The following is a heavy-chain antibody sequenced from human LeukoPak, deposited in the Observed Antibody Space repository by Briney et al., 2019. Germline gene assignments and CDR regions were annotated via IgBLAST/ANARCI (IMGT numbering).Heavy chain of an antibody. Sequence: GASVKVSCKASGGTFSGYAISWVRQAPGQGLEWMGGIIPIFGTANYAQKFQGRVTITADESTSTAYMELSSLRSEDTAVYYCARSPYYDSSGYYSHDYWGQGTLVTVSS. CDR3: ARSPYYDSSGYYSHDY. D-gene: IGHD3-22*01. CDR1: GGTFSGYA. V-gene: IGHV1-69*13. CDR2: IIPIFGTA. J-gene: IGHJ4*02.